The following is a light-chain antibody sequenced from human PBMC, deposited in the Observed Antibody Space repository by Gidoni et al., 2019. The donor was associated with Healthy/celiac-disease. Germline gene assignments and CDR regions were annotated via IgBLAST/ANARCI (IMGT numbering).Light chain of an antibody. J-gene: IGKJ2*03. CDR2: KAS. Sequence: DIQMTQSPSTLSASVGDRVTITCRASQSMSSWLAWYQQKPGKAPKLLIYKASSLESGVPSRFSGSGSGTEFTLTISSLQPDDFATYYCQQYNSYSPRGYSFGQGTKLEIK. V-gene: IGKV1-5*03. CDR3: QQYNSYSPRGYS. CDR1: QSMSSW.